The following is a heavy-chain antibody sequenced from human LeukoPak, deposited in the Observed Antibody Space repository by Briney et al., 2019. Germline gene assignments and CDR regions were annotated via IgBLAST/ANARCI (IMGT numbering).Heavy chain of an antibody. CDR1: GFTVRSNC. J-gene: IGHJ3*01. CDR2: LYTADET. Sequence: GRSLRLSCAASGFTVRSNCVSWVRQAPGKGLERVSVLYTADETYYADSVKGRFTISRDNSKNTLYLQMDSLRAEDTALYYCARPHSAAYPFAFDVWGQGTMVTVSS. D-gene: IGHD3-16*01. CDR3: ARPHSAAYPFAFDV. V-gene: IGHV3-66*04.